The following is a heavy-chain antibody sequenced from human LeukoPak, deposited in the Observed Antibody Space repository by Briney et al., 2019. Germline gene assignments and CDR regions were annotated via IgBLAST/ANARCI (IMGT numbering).Heavy chain of an antibody. CDR2: INPSGGST. CDR1: GYTFTSNY. Sequence: ASVKVSCKASGYTFTSNYIHWVRQAPGQGLEWMGIINPSGGSTSYAQKFQGRVTMTRDTSTSTVYMELSSLRSEDTAVYYCARGGGTGTIGGELGYWGQGTLVTVSS. CDR3: ARGGGTGTIGGELGY. V-gene: IGHV1-46*01. D-gene: IGHD1-1*01. J-gene: IGHJ4*02.